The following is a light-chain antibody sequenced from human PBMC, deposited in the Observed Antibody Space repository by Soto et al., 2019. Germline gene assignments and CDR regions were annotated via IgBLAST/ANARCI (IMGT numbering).Light chain of an antibody. J-gene: IGKJ4*01. V-gene: IGKV1-12*01. CDR1: QGISSR. Sequence: DIQMTQSPSSVSASVGDRLTITCRASQGISSRLAWYQQKPEKAPNLLIYDVSSLQSGVPSRFSGSGSETDFTLTIGSLQPEDFATYDGQQSNSVPRTFGGGTNVQIK. CDR2: DVS. CDR3: QQSNSVPRT.